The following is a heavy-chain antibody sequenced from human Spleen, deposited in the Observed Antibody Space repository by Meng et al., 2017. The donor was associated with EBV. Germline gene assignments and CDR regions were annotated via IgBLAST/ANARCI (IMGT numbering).Heavy chain of an antibody. V-gene: IGHV4-4*02. CDR3: ATTYGDDSHYFDY. J-gene: IGHJ4*02. D-gene: IGHD4-17*01. CDR2: IHHSGST. CDR1: GGSLSSSRW. Sequence: VLMQEWGPGLAKPSGTLPLTCGSTGGSLSSSRWCSWVRQPPGKGLEWIGEIHHSGSTNFNPSLKSRVTISVDKSKNQFSLKLSSVTAADTAVYYCATTYGDDSHYFDYWGQGTLVTVSS.